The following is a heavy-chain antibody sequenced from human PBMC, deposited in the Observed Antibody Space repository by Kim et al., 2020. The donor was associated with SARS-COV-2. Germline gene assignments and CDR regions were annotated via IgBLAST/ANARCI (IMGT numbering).Heavy chain of an antibody. J-gene: IGHJ4*02. V-gene: IGHV3-11*06. CDR3: ARDGFDDSSGSFDY. Sequence: ADSVKGRFTISRENAKNSLYLQMNSLRAEDTAVYYCARDGFDDSSGSFDYWGQGTLVTVSS. D-gene: IGHD3-22*01.